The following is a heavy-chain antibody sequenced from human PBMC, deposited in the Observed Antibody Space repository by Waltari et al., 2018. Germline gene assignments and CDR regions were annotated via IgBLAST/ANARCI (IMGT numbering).Heavy chain of an antibody. CDR3: AKDQYTSSRRGFDS. V-gene: IGHV3-23*01. CDR1: GFNLSSYA. CDR2: VRGSAGST. Sequence: EVQLSESGGGLVQPGGSLRLSCAASGFNLSSYAMSWVRQAPGKGVAGVSTVRGSAGSTYYADSVKGRFTISRDISKNTLFLQMNSLRAEDTALYSCAKDQYTSSRRGFDSWGQGTLVTVSS. D-gene: IGHD3-10*01. J-gene: IGHJ4*02.